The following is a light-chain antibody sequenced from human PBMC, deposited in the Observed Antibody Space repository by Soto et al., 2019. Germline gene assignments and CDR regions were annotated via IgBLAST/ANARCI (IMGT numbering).Light chain of an antibody. Sequence: DIVLTQSPGNLSLSPGERATLSCRASQSVSSSYLAWYQHKPGQAPRLLIYGASSRATGIPDRFSGSGSGTDFTLTINRLEPEDFAVYFCQQYGASPRFGQGTRLEIK. V-gene: IGKV3-20*01. J-gene: IGKJ5*01. CDR3: QQYGASPR. CDR1: QSVSSSY. CDR2: GAS.